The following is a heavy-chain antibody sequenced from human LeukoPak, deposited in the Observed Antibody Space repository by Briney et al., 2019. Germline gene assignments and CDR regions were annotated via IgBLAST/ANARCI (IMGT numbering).Heavy chain of an antibody. D-gene: IGHD6-19*01. CDR2: IYHSGST. V-gene: IGHV4-4*02. Sequence: GSLRLSCAASGFTFSSYSMNWVRQPPGKGLEWIGEIYHSGSTNYNPSLKSRVTISVDKSKNQFSLKLSSVTAADTAVYYCATTPHGIAVSYWGQGTLVTVSS. CDR1: GFTFSSYSM. CDR3: ATTPHGIAVSY. J-gene: IGHJ4*02.